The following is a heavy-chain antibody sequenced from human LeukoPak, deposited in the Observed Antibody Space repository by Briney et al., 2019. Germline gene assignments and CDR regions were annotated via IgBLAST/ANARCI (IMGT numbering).Heavy chain of an antibody. D-gene: IGHD5-24*01. V-gene: IGHV3-7*01. J-gene: IGHJ4*02. CDR1: GFTFTTYF. CDR3: ATSAWGYNGDY. Sequence: GGSLRLSCAASGFTFTTYFMTWVRQAPGKGLEWVAHINKDGSEKYYVDSVNGRFTISRDNAKNSVYLQMNSLRAEDTAVYYCATSAWGYNGDYWGQGTLVTVSS. CDR2: INKDGSEK.